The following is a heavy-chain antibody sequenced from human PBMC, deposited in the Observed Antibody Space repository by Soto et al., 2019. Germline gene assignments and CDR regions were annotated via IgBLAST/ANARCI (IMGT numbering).Heavy chain of an antibody. V-gene: IGHV3-21*01. J-gene: IGHJ4*02. CDR3: ATPYYYNH. CDR1: GFMFSAYT. CDR2: ITSNSDHI. Sequence: GGSLRLSCAASGFMFSAYTMSWVRQAPGKGLEWLSSITSNSDHIDYADSVWGRFTVSRDNARKSLYLQMDSLGAEDTGVYYCATPYYYNHWGPGTLVTVSS.